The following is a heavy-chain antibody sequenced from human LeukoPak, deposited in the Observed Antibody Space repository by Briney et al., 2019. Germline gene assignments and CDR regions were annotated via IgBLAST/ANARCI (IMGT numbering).Heavy chain of an antibody. CDR2: IYTSGST. V-gene: IGHV4-61*02. CDR3: ARDQGYCSSTSCSRFDP. J-gene: IGHJ5*02. Sequence: SQTLSLTCTVSGGSISSGSYYWSWIRQPAGKGLEWIGRIYTSGSTNYNPSLKSRATISVDTSKNQFSLKLSSVTAADTAVYYCARDQGYCSSTSCSRFDPWGQGTLVTVSS. CDR1: GGSISSGSYY. D-gene: IGHD2-2*01.